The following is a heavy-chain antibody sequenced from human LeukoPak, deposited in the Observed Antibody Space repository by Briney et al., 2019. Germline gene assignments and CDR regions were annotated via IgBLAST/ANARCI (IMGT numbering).Heavy chain of an antibody. J-gene: IGHJ4*02. D-gene: IGHD2-21*02. V-gene: IGHV3-23*01. Sequence: GGTLRLSCAASGFTFSSYGMSWVRQAPGKGLEWVSAISGSGGSTYYADSVKGRFTISRDNSKNTLYLQMNSLRAEDTAVYYCAKDISGGDCPDYWGQGTLVTVSS. CDR3: AKDISGGDCPDY. CDR1: GFTFSSYG. CDR2: ISGSGGST.